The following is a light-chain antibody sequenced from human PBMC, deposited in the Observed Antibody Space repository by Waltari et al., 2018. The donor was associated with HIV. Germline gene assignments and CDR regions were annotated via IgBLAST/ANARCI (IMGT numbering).Light chain of an antibody. CDR3: GAWDDSLSHVV. V-gene: IGLV1-47*01. CDR1: SSNIGSNY. J-gene: IGLJ2*01. CDR2: RNS. Sequence: QSVLTQPPSASGTPGQRVTISCSGSSSNIGSNYVYWYKQLPGTAPKLPISRNSQRPPGGPDRYSGSKSGTSAPLAIRGLRSEDEADDYCGAWDDSLSHVVFGGGTKLTVL.